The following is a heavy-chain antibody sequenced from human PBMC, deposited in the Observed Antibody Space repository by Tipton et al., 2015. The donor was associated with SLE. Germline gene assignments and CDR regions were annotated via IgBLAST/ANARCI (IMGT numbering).Heavy chain of an antibody. V-gene: IGHV4-59*01. CDR2: IHYRGST. CDR3: WRVRGRGYFQH. Sequence: TLSLTCTVSGGSISSYYWSWIRQPPGKGLEWIGYIHYRGSTNYNPSLKSRFTISVETSKNQFSLKLSSVTAADTAVYYCWRVRGRGYFQHWGQGTLVTVSS. D-gene: IGHD3-10*01. J-gene: IGHJ1*01. CDR1: GGSISSYY.